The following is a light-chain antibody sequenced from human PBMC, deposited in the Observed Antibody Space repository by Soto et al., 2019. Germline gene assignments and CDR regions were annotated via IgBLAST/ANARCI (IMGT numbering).Light chain of an antibody. CDR1: QSVSSN. V-gene: IGKV3-15*01. CDR3: HQYNNWPPWT. Sequence: EIVLTQSPGTLSLSPGESATLSCGASQSVSSNLAWYQQKPGQAPRLLIYDASTRATGIPARFSGSGSGTEFTLTISSLQSEDFAVYYCHQYNNWPPWTFGQGTKVDIK. J-gene: IGKJ1*01. CDR2: DAS.